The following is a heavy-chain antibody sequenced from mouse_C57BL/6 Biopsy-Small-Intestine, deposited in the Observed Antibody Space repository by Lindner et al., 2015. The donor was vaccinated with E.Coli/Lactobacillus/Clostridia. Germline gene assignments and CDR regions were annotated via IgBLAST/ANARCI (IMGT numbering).Heavy chain of an antibody. D-gene: IGHD1-1*02. J-gene: IGHJ2*01. CDR1: GYAFSSSW. CDR2: IYPGDGDT. V-gene: IGHV1-82*01. Sequence: VQLQESGPELVKPGASVKISCKASGYAFSSSWMNWVKQRPGKGLEWIGQIYPGDGDTNYNGKFKGKATLTADKSSSTAYMQLSSLTPEDSAVYFCARSGYGRYFDYWGQGTTLTVSS. CDR3: ARSGYGRYFDY.